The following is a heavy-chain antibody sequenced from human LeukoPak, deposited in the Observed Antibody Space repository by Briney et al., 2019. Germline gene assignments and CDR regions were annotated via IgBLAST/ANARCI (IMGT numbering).Heavy chain of an antibody. V-gene: IGHV3-30*02. CDR1: GFTFSSYG. D-gene: IGHD3-22*01. CDR3: AKVGLNYYDSSGYIDY. Sequence: GGSPRLSCAASGFTFSSYGMHWARQAPGKGLEWVAFIRYDRNNKYYVDSVKGRFTISRDNSKNTLFLQMNSLRAEDTAVYYCAKVGLNYYDSSGYIDYWGQGTLVTVSS. J-gene: IGHJ4*02. CDR2: IRYDRNNK.